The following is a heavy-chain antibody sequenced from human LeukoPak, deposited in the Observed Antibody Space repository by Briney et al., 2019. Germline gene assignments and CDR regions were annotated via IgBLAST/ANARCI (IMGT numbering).Heavy chain of an antibody. D-gene: IGHD3-22*01. V-gene: IGHV3-23*01. CDR2: ISTSGRT. CDR1: GFTFLSYV. Sequence: GGSLTLSFAGSGFTFLSYVLSWSRQAPGKGLEWVSLISTSGRTHYADSVQGRFTISRDNSKNTLSLHMNSLRAEDTAVYYCARDLDSSGYYYVVDYWGQGALVTVSS. CDR3: ARDLDSSGYYYVVDY. J-gene: IGHJ4*02.